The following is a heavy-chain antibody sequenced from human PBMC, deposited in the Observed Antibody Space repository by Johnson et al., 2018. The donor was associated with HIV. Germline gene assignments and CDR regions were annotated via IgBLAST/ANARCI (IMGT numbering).Heavy chain of an antibody. CDR2: IYSGGST. D-gene: IGHD3/OR15-3a*01. Sequence: VQLVESGGGVVQPGGSLRLSCAASGFSVTSNYMSWVRQAPGKGLEWVSVIYSGGSTYYADSVKGRFTISRDNSKNTLYLQMNSLRAEDTAVYYCAKTGTGTWRGGAFDIWGQGTMVTVSS. CDR3: AKTGTGTWRGGAFDI. V-gene: IGHV3-66*01. J-gene: IGHJ3*02. CDR1: GFSVTSNY.